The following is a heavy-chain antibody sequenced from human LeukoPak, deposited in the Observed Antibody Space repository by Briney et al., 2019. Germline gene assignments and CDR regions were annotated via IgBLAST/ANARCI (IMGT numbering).Heavy chain of an antibody. CDR3: ARRCSSTSCYARYYFDY. CDR1: GYTFSNYA. CDR2: INTGNGNT. V-gene: IGHV1-3*04. Sequence: GASVKASCKASGYTFSNYAIHWVRQAPGQRLEWMGWINTGNGNTKYSQKFQGRVTITRDTSATTAYMDLSSLRYEDTAVYYCARRCSSTSCYARYYFDYWGQGTLVTVSS. D-gene: IGHD2-2*01. J-gene: IGHJ4*02.